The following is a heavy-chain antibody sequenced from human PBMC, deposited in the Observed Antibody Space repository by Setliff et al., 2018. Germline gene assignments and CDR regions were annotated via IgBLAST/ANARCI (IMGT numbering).Heavy chain of an antibody. CDR3: AREDWNGNAFDI. J-gene: IGHJ3*02. V-gene: IGHV4-4*07. D-gene: IGHD1-1*01. CDR2: LYPNGNT. CDR1: GGSTNNYH. Sequence: PSETLSLTCTVSGGSTNNYHWTWIRQPAGKGLEWIGRLYPNGNTNYNPSLKRRVNMSADSSKNNLSLRLKYVTAADTAVYYCAREDWNGNAFDIWGPGTMVTV.